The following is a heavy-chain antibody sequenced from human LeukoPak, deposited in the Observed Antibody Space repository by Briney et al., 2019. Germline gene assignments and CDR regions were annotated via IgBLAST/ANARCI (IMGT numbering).Heavy chain of an antibody. CDR1: GGSISSYY. J-gene: IGHJ5*02. CDR2: IYYSGST. Sequence: SETLSLTCTVSGGSISSYYWSWIRQPPGKGLEWIGYIYYSGSTNYNPSLKSRVTISVDTSKNQFSLKLTSVTAADTAVYYCASTRQYSSSWYYRFDPWGQGTLVTVSS. CDR3: ASTRQYSSSWYYRFDP. D-gene: IGHD6-13*01. V-gene: IGHV4-59*12.